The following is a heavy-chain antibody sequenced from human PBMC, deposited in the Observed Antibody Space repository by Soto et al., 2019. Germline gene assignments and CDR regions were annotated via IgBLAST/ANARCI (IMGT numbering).Heavy chain of an antibody. CDR2: IGGSGGST. Sequence: QLVQSGPEVKKPGTSVKVSCKASGFTFSSYAMSWVRQAPGKGLEWVSAIGGSGGSTYYADSVKGRFTISRDNSKNTLYLQMNSLRAEDTAVYYCAKDQGSGSYYHTDYWGQGTLVTVSS. CDR1: GFTFSSYA. J-gene: IGHJ4*02. D-gene: IGHD3-10*01. CDR3: AKDQGSGSYYHTDY. V-gene: IGHV3-23*04.